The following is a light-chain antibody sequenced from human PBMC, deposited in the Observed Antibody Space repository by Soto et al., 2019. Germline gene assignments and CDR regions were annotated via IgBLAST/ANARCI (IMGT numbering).Light chain of an antibody. J-gene: IGKJ2*01. CDR2: DTS. Sequence: EIVLTQSPATLSLSPGERATLSCRASQSVGGFLAWYQQKSGQAPRPLIYDTSKRVTGIPARFSGSGSGTDFTLTISSLEPEDFAVYHCQHRSNWPPMYTFGQGTKLQIK. CDR1: QSVGGF. CDR3: QHRSNWPPMYT. V-gene: IGKV3-11*01.